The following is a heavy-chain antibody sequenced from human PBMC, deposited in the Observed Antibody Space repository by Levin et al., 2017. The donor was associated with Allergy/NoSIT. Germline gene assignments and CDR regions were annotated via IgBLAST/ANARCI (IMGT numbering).Heavy chain of an antibody. CDR1: GFTFSSYS. CDR2: ISSSSSYI. Sequence: PGGSLRLSCAASGFTFSSYSMNWVRQAPGKGLEWVSSISSSSSYIYYADSVKGRFTISRDNAKNSLYLQMNSLRAEDTAVYYCARDLKLRPGGVRSGGMDVWGQGTTVTVSS. CDR3: ARDLKLRPGGVRSGGMDV. D-gene: IGHD3-3*01. V-gene: IGHV3-21*01. J-gene: IGHJ6*02.